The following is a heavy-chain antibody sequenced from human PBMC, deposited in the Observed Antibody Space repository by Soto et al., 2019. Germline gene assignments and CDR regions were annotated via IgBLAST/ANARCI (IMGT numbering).Heavy chain of an antibody. CDR1: GFTFDDYT. CDR3: AKGNYDSSGYSFDY. J-gene: IGHJ4*02. D-gene: IGHD3-22*01. CDR2: ISWDGGST. Sequence: EVQLVESGGVVVQPGGSLRLSCAASGFTFDDYTMHWVRQAPGKGLEWVSLISWDGGSTYYADSVKGRFTISRDNSKNSLYLPMNSLRTEDTALYYCAKGNYDSSGYSFDYWGQGTLVTVSS. V-gene: IGHV3-43*01.